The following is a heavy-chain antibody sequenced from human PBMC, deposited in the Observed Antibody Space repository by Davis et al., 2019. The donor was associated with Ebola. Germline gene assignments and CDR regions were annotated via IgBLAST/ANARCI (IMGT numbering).Heavy chain of an antibody. J-gene: IGHJ6*04. D-gene: IGHD3-10*01. CDR2: INSDGGST. CDR3: AGNPRINMVNYDYYGMDV. Sequence: GESLKISCAASGFTFSTYWMHWVRQAPGKGLVWVSRINSDGGSTNYADSVKGRFTISRDNAKNTLYLQMNSLRAEDTAVYYCAGNPRINMVNYDYYGMDVWGKGTTVTVSS. CDR1: GFTFSTYW. V-gene: IGHV3-74*01.